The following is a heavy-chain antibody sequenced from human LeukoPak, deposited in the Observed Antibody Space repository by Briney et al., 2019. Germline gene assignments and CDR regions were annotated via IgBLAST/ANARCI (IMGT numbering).Heavy chain of an antibody. Sequence: SETLSLTCTVSGGSISSYYWSWIRQPPGKGLEWIGEINHSGSTNYNPSLKSRVTISVDTSKNQFSLKLSSVTAADTAVYYCATYYDYVWGSYRYHYWGQGTLVTVSS. J-gene: IGHJ4*02. CDR3: ATYYDYVWGSYRYHY. CDR1: GGSISSYY. CDR2: INHSGST. V-gene: IGHV4-34*01. D-gene: IGHD3-16*02.